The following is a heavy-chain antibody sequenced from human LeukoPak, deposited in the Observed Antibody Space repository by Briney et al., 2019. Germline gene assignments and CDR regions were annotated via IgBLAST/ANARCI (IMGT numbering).Heavy chain of an antibody. CDR1: GFTFSSYA. J-gene: IGHJ6*03. Sequence: GGSLRLSCAASGFTFSSYAMSWVRQAPGKGLEWVSAISGSGGSTYYADSVKGRFTISRDNSKNTLYLQMNSLRAEDTAVYYCAQDLRGYYYMDVWGKGTTVTVSS. V-gene: IGHV3-23*01. CDR3: AQDLRGYYYMDV. D-gene: IGHD2-15*01. CDR2: ISGSGGST.